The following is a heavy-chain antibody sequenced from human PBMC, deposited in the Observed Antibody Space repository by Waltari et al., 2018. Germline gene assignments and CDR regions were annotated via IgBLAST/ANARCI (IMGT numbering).Heavy chain of an antibody. CDR3: AKDREEEYGGWPPRGYFDL. CDR2: ISGSGGSK. J-gene: IGHJ2*01. D-gene: IGHD6-19*01. V-gene: IGHV3-23*04. Sequence: EVQLVESGGGLVQPGGSLRLSCAASGFTFSSYAMSWVRQAPGKGLEWVSAISGSGGSKYDADSVKGRFTISRDNSKNTLYLQMNSLRAEDTAVYYCAKDREEEYGGWPPRGYFDLWGRGTLVTVSS. CDR1: GFTFSSYA.